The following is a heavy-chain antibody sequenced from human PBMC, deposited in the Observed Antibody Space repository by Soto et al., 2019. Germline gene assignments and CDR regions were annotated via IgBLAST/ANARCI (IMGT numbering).Heavy chain of an antibody. J-gene: IGHJ4*02. CDR3: ARDKITGLFDY. D-gene: IGHD2-8*02. Sequence: SETLSLTCAVYGGSFSGYYWSWIRQPPGKGLEWIGEINHSGSTNYNPSLKSRVTISVDTSKNQFSLKLTSVTAADMAVYYCARDKITGLFDYWGQGTQVTVSS. V-gene: IGHV4-34*01. CDR1: GGSFSGYY. CDR2: INHSGST.